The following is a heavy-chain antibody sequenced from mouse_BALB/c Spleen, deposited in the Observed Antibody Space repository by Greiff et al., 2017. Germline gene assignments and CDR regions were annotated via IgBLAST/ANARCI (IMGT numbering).Heavy chain of an antibody. CDR2: ISNLAYSI. Sequence: DVMLVESGGGLVQPGGSRKLSCAASGFTFSDYGMAWVRQAPGKGPEWVAFISNLAYSIYYADTVTGRFTISRENAKNTLYLEMSSLRSEDTAMYYCARAPSLMTTGAMDYWGQGTSVTVSS. CDR1: GFTFSDYG. D-gene: IGHD1-1*01. J-gene: IGHJ4*01. CDR3: ARAPSLMTTGAMDY. V-gene: IGHV5-15*02.